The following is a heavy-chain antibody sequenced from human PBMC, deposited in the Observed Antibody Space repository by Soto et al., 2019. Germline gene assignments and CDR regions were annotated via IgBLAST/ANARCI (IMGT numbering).Heavy chain of an antibody. CDR2: INHSGST. V-gene: IGHV4-34*01. Sequence: SETLSLTCAVYGGSFSGYYWSWIRQPPGKGLEWIGEINHSGSTNYNPSLKSRVTISVDTSKNQFSLKLSSVTAADTAVYYCARGEGVHCSGGSCPYYYYMDVWGKGTTVTVSS. D-gene: IGHD2-15*01. CDR1: GGSFSGYY. J-gene: IGHJ6*03. CDR3: ARGEGVHCSGGSCPYYYYMDV.